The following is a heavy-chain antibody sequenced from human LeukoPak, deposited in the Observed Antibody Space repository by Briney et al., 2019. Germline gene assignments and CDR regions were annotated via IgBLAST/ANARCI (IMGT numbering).Heavy chain of an antibody. Sequence: GGSLRLSCAASGFTSSTYWTSWVRQAPGKGLEWVASIKQDGSETYYVDSVKGRFALSRDNAKNSLYLQMNSLRADDTAVYYCARDRDSRWDFDLWGRGTLVTVSS. D-gene: IGHD3-22*01. CDR2: IKQDGSET. V-gene: IGHV3-7*01. J-gene: IGHJ2*01. CDR1: GFTSSTYW. CDR3: ARDRDSRWDFDL.